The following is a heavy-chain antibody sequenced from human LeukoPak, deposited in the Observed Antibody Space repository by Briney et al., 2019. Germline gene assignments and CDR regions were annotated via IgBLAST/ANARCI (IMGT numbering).Heavy chain of an antibody. Sequence: GGSLRLSCAASGFTFSSYEMNWVRQAPGKGLEWVSYISSSGSTIYYADSVRGRFTISRDNSKNTLYLQMNSLRAEDTAVYYCASRVTTGAYWGQGTLVTVSS. CDR1: GFTFSSYE. V-gene: IGHV3-48*03. D-gene: IGHD4-17*01. CDR2: ISSSGSTI. CDR3: ASRVTTGAY. J-gene: IGHJ4*02.